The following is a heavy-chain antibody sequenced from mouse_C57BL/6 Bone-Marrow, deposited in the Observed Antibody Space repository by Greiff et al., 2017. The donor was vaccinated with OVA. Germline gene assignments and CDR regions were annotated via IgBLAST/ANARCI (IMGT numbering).Heavy chain of an antibody. J-gene: IGHJ1*03. CDR2: IYPRSGNT. CDR1: GYTFTSYG. CDR3: AREDWDVRYFDV. Sequence: VQGVESGAELARPGASVKLSCKASGYTFTSYGISWVKQRTGQGLEWIGEIYPRSGNTYYNEKFKGKATLTADKSSSTAYMQLSSLTSEDSAVYFCAREDWDVRYFDVWGTGTTVTVSS. D-gene: IGHD4-1*01. V-gene: IGHV1-81*01.